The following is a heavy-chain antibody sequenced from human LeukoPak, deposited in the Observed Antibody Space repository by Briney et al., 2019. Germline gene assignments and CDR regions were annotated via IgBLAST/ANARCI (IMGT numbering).Heavy chain of an antibody. D-gene: IGHD7-27*01. Sequence: PGWSLRLSCAASGFTFNSYAMNWVRQAPGKGLEGVSFIRSSSDYIYYADSVKGRSIISRDNAKNSLYLQMNSLRVEETAVYYCARELGISAGLDYWGQGTPVTVSS. CDR2: IRSSSDYI. CDR3: ARELGISAGLDY. J-gene: IGHJ4*02. V-gene: IGHV3-21*06. CDR1: GFTFNSYA.